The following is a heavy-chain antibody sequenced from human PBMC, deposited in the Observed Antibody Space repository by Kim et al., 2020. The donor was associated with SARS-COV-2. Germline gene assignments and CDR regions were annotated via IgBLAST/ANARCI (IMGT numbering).Heavy chain of an antibody. CDR3: AKDTLGTVTTTSGMDV. D-gene: IGHD4-4*01. CDR2: IWYDGSNK. CDR1: GFTFSSYC. V-gene: IGHV3-33*06. Sequence: GGSLRLSCAASGFTFSSYCMHWVRQAPGKGLEWVAVIWYDGSNKYYADSVKGRFTISRDNSKNTLYLQMNSLRAEDTAVYYCAKDTLGTVTTTSGMDVWGQGTTVTVTS. J-gene: IGHJ6*02.